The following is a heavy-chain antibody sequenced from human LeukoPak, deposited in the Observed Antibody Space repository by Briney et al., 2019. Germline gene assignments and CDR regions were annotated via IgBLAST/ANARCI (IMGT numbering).Heavy chain of an antibody. CDR2: ISGSGGST. Sequence: GGSLRLSCAASGLTFSSYAMSWVRRAPGKGLERVSAISGSGGSTYYADSVKGRFTISGDNSKNTLYLQMNSLRAEDTAVYYCAKDQPPGILDYWGQGTLVTVSS. J-gene: IGHJ4*02. V-gene: IGHV3-23*01. CDR3: AKDQPPGILDY. CDR1: GLTFSSYA.